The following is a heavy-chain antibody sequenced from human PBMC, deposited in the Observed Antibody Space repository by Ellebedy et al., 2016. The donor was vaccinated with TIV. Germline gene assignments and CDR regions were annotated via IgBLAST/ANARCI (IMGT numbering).Heavy chain of an antibody. CDR3: ARGLILVRETIKPRWNWFDP. Sequence: MPSDTLSLTCGVYGGPFRSYYWSWTRQSPGRGLEWIGGTNQSGSTNYNPSLKSRVNLSVDTSKRHFSLKLRSVTAADTAVYYCARGLILVRETIKPRWNWFDPWGQGTLVTVSS. CDR1: GGPFRSYY. D-gene: IGHD5-12*01. V-gene: IGHV4-34*01. CDR2: TNQSGST. J-gene: IGHJ5*02.